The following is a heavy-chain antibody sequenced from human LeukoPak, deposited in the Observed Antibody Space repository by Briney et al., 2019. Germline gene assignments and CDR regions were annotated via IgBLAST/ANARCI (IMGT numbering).Heavy chain of an antibody. V-gene: IGHV1-46*01. CDR1: GYTFINYY. J-gene: IGHJ4*02. D-gene: IGHD1-1*01. Sequence: ASVNISCKASGYTFINYYMHWVRQAPGQGLEWMGVINPSGGSATYAQKFQGRVTMTRDTSTSTVYMELSSLRSEDTAVYYCATSGFDALDYWGQGTLVPVSS. CDR2: INPSGGSA. CDR3: ATSGFDALDY.